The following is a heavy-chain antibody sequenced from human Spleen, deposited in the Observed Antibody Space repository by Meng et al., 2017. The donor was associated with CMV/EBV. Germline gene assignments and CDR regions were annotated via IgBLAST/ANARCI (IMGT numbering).Heavy chain of an antibody. J-gene: IGHJ5*02. CDR3: ARTQSYYGSGTYNWFDP. D-gene: IGHD3-10*01. Sequence: YLFTSYDSNWVRQATGQGLEWMGWMNPNSGQTGYAKKFQGRVSFTRNTSMRTAYMELSSLRSEDTAVYFCARTQSYYGSGTYNWFDPWGQGTLVTVSS. V-gene: IGHV1-8*01. CDR1: YLFTSYD. CDR2: MNPNSGQT.